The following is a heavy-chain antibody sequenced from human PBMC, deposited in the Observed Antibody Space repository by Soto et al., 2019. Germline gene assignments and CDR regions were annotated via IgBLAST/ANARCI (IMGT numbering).Heavy chain of an antibody. CDR3: AKEYYFYYYMGV. CDR1: GFTFSSYA. Sequence: PGGSLRLSCAASGFTFSSYAMSWVRQAPGKGLEWVSGISGSSRSTYYADSVKGRFTISRDNSKNTLYLQMNSLRAEDTAVYYCAKEYYFYYYMGVWGKGTTVTVSS. CDR2: ISGSSRST. J-gene: IGHJ6*03. V-gene: IGHV3-23*01.